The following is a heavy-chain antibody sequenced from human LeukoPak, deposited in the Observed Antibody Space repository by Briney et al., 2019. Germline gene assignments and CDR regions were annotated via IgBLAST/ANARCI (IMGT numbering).Heavy chain of an antibody. CDR2: MNPNSGNT. V-gene: IGHV1-8*03. D-gene: IGHD6-19*01. Sequence: SVKVSCKASGYTFTSYDINWVRQATGQGLEWMGWMNPNSGNTGYAQKFQGGVTITRNTSISTAYMELSSLRSEDTAVYYCARGRGIAVAGINYFDYWGQGTLVTVSS. CDR3: ARGRGIAVAGINYFDY. CDR1: GYTFTSYD. J-gene: IGHJ4*02.